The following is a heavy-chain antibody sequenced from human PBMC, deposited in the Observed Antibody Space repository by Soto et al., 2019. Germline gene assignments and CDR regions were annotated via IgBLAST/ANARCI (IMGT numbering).Heavy chain of an antibody. J-gene: IGHJ6*03. D-gene: IGHD2-21*01. V-gene: IGHV3-15*01. CDR2: IKSKTDGGTT. CDR1: GFTFSNAW. CDR3: TTDPFKGLIVSEDDMDV. Sequence: EVQLVESGGGLVKPGGSLRLSCAASGFTFSNAWMSWVRQAPGKGLEWVGRIKSKTDGGTTDYAAPVKGRFTISRDDSKNTLYLQMNSLKPENTAVYYCTTDPFKGLIVSEDDMDVWGKGTTVTVSS.